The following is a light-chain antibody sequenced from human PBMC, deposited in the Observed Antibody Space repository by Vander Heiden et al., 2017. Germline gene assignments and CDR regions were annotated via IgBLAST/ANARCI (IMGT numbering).Light chain of an antibody. Sequence: AIQFTQSPSSPSTSVGARVTITCRASQGITRALALYQQKPGKPPELLIYEATSLETGVPLRFSGSGSGTDFTLTISSLQPEDAATYFCQQFSIYPRTFGQGTKLEIK. CDR1: QGITRA. CDR3: QQFSIYPRT. J-gene: IGKJ2*01. V-gene: IGKV1-13*02. CDR2: EAT.